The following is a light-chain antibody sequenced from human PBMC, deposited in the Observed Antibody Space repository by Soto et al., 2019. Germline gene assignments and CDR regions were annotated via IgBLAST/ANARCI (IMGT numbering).Light chain of an antibody. J-gene: IGKJ1*01. CDR1: QSVSASY. V-gene: IGKV3-20*01. CDR2: GAS. CDR3: QQYATSRWS. Sequence: ETVLTQSPGTLSLSPGDRATLSCRASQSVSASYLAWYQQKPGQAPRLLIYGASSRAAGIPDRFSGSGSGTDFTLTISRLEPEDSAVYYCQQYATSRWSFGQGTKVEIK.